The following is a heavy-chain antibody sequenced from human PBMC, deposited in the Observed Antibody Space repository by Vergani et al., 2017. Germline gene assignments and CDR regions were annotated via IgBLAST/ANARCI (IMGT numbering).Heavy chain of an antibody. V-gene: IGHV4-38-2*01. CDR2: IYHSGSP. J-gene: IGHJ2*01. Sequence: QVQLQESGPGLVKPSETLSLTCAVSGYSISSGYYWGWIRQSPGKVLEWIGSIYHSGSPYYNPSLKSRVTISADTSNNQLSLKLNSVTAADTAVYYCARPYDGRVDFWYFDLWSRGTLVTVSS. CDR1: GYSISSGYY. CDR3: ARPYDGRVDFWYFDL. D-gene: IGHD3-22*01.